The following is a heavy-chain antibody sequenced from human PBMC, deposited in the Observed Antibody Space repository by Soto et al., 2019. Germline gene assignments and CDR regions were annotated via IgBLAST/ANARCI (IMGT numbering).Heavy chain of an antibody. CDR3: ARDRDYGGNFLDY. Sequence: QVQLQESGPGLVKPSETLSLTCTVSGGSVSSGSYYWSWIRQPPGKGLEWIGYIYYSGSTNYNPHLKSRVTISVDTYKNQFSLKLSSVTAADTAVYYCARDRDYGGNFLDYWGQGTLVTVSS. CDR1: GGSVSSGSYY. CDR2: IYYSGST. D-gene: IGHD4-17*01. V-gene: IGHV4-61*01. J-gene: IGHJ4*02.